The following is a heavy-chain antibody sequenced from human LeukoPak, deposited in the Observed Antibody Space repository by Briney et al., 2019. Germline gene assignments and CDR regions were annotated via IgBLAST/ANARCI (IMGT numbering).Heavy chain of an antibody. V-gene: IGHV1-69*01. Sequence: ASVKVSCKASGGTLSSYVINWVRQAPGQGLEWMGGIIPLFGTPNYAQRFHGRLTITADESTNTVYMELSSVRFDDTAVYYCASLPETYSSGLYTVDYWGQGTLLTVSS. CDR3: ASLPETYSSGLYTVDY. J-gene: IGHJ4*02. CDR2: IIPLFGTP. D-gene: IGHD6-19*01. CDR1: GGTLSSYV.